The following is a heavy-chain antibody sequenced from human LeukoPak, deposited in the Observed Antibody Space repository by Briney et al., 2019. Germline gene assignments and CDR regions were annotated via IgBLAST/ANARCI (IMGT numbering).Heavy chain of an antibody. V-gene: IGHV3-21*01. Sequence: PGGSLRLSCAASGFTFSSYSMNWVRQAPGKGLEWVPSISSSSSYIYYADSVKGRFTISRDNAKNSLYLQMNSLRAEDTAVYYCATAPLTLGGYSSSSDYWGQGTLVTVSS. CDR3: ATAPLTLGGYSSSSDY. J-gene: IGHJ4*02. CDR1: GFTFSSYS. D-gene: IGHD6-6*01. CDR2: ISSSSSYI.